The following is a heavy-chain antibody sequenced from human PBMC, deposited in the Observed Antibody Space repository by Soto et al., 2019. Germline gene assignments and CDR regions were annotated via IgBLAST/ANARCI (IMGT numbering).Heavy chain of an antibody. CDR1: GGTIRSWY. CDR3: ACIFSGGYGYGFYYYGMDV. Sequence: SETLSLTCTVSGGTIRSWYWSWIRQPPGKGLEWIGYIYYSGSTNYNPSLKSRVTISVDTSKNQFSLKLSSVTAADTAVYYCACIFSGGYGYGFYYYGMDVWGQGTTVTVSS. V-gene: IGHV4-59*08. D-gene: IGHD5-18*01. J-gene: IGHJ6*02. CDR2: IYYSGST.